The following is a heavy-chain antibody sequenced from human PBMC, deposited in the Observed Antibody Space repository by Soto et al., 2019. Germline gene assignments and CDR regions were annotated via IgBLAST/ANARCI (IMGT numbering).Heavy chain of an antibody. Sequence: GGSLRLSCAASGFTFSSYSMNWVRQAPGKGLEWVSSISSSSSYIYYADSVKGRFTISRDNAKNSLYLQMNSLRAEDTAVYYCARLNHGYGDAFDIWGQGTMVTVSS. V-gene: IGHV3-21*01. CDR2: ISSSSSYI. CDR3: ARLNHGYGDAFDI. J-gene: IGHJ3*02. CDR1: GFTFSSYS. D-gene: IGHD5-12*01.